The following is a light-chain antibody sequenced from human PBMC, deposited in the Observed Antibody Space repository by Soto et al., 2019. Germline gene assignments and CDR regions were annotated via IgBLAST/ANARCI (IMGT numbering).Light chain of an antibody. J-gene: IGLJ1*01. Sequence: QSVLTQPRPVSGSPGQSVTLSCPGNSSDVVGYNYVSWYQQHPGKAPKLMIYDVSKRPSGVPDRFSGSKSGNTASLTISGLQAEDEADYYCRSYAGSYTFPYVFGTGTKATVL. CDR3: RSYAGSYTFPYV. V-gene: IGLV2-11*01. CDR2: DVS. CDR1: SSDVVGYNY.